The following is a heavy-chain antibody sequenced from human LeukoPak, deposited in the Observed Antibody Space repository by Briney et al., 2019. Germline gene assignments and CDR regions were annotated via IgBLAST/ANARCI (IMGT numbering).Heavy chain of an antibody. V-gene: IGHV3-74*01. CDR2: INSDGSST. CDR1: GFTFSSYA. CDR3: ARSTSHYYYYYMDV. Sequence: GGSLRLSCAASGFTFSSYAMSWVRQAPGKGLVWVSRINSDGSSTTYADSVMGRFTISRDNATNTLFLQMNSLRADDTAVYYCARSTSHYYYYYMDVWGKGTTVTISS. J-gene: IGHJ6*03.